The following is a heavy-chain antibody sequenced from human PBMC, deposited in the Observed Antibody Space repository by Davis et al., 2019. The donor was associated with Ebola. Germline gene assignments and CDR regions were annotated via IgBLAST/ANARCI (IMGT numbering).Heavy chain of an antibody. CDR3: VRDWFGGSD. J-gene: IGHJ1*01. CDR1: GFTFSSHR. Sequence: PGGSLRLSCAASGFTFSSHRMNWVRQTPGKGLEWVSYIGGSDGTIYYADSVKGRFTISRVNAKSSLYLQMNSLRDEDTAVYYCVRDWFGGSDWGQGTLVTVSS. V-gene: IGHV3-48*02. D-gene: IGHD3-10*01. CDR2: IGGSDGTI.